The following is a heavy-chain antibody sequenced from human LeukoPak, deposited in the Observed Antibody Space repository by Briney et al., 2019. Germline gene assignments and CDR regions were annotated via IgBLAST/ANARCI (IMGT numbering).Heavy chain of an antibody. D-gene: IGHD3-3*01. CDR3: ARDLDFWSGYPKNWFDP. CDR2: INPSGGST. Sequence: ASVKVSCKASGYTFTSYYMHWVRQAPGQGLEWMGIINPSGGSTSYAQKFQGRVTMTRDTSTSTVYMELSSLRSEDTAVYYCARDLDFWSGYPKNWFDPWGQGTLGTVSS. CDR1: GYTFTSYY. V-gene: IGHV1-46*01. J-gene: IGHJ5*02.